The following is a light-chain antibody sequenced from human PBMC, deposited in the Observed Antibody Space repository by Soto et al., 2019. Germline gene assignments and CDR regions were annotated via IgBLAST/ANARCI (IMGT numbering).Light chain of an antibody. V-gene: IGKV3-15*01. CDR1: QSVSNN. CDR3: QHYVTSLTT. J-gene: IGKJ1*01. CDR2: GAS. Sequence: EIVMTQSPATVSVSPGERATLSCRASQSVSNNLAWYQQKPGQAPRLLMYGASTRATGIPARFSGSGSGTEFTLTISRLEPEDFAVYYCQHYVTSLTTFGQGTKVDNK.